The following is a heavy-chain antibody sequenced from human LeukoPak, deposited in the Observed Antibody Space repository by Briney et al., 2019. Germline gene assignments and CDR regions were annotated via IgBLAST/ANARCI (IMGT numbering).Heavy chain of an antibody. CDR3: ASGHYDILTGNYKWTPDY. J-gene: IGHJ4*02. D-gene: IGHD3-9*01. CDR1: GFTFNTYK. V-gene: IGHV3-21*06. Sequence: PGGSLRLSCAASGFTFNTYKMNWVRQAPGRGLEWVSSIHSGGSDIYYADSVKGRFTVSRDNAKNSLFLQMNSLRAEDTALYYCASGHYDILTGNYKWTPDYWGQGTLVTVSS. CDR2: IHSGGSDI.